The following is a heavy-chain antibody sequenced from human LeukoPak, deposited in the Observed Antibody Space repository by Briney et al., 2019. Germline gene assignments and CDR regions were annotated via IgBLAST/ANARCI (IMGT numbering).Heavy chain of an antibody. CDR3: ARGSIRQTFDN. V-gene: IGHV4-59*01. Sequence: PSETLSLTCTVSGGSISTYYWNWIRQPPGKGLEWIGYIYYSGSTNYNPSLKSRVTISVDTSKNQFSLNLTSVTAADTAVYYCARGSIRQTFDNRGQGTLVTVSS. CDR1: GGSISTYY. CDR2: IYYSGST. D-gene: IGHD3-3*02. J-gene: IGHJ4*02.